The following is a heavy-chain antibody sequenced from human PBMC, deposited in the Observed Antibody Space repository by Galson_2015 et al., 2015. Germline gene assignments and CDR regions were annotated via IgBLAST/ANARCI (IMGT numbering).Heavy chain of an antibody. V-gene: IGHV3-23*01. J-gene: IGHJ4*02. CDR1: GFSFSTYA. Sequence: SLRLSCAASGFSFSTYAMTWVRQAPGKGLEWVSAINGNGDTTYYPDSVKGRFTISRDNSKNTLHLQMNSLRAEDSAVYYCAKGPSGAGTYYHYFDYWGQGTLVTVSS. CDR3: AKGPSGAGTYYHYFDY. CDR2: INGNGDTT. D-gene: IGHD3-10*01.